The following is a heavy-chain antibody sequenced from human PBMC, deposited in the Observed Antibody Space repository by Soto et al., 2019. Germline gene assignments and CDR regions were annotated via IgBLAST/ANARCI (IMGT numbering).Heavy chain of an antibody. D-gene: IGHD6-25*01. CDR2: IRSKAYGGTT. J-gene: IGHJ6*02. CDR3: TRDPSRYSSAPGYYYYGMDV. Sequence: GGSLRLSCTASGFTFGDYAMSWVRQAPGKGLEWVGFIRSKAYGGTTEYAASVKGRFTISRDDSKSIAYLQMNSLKTEDTAVYYCTRDPSRYSSAPGYYYYGMDVWGQGTTVTVSS. CDR1: GFTFGDYA. V-gene: IGHV3-49*04.